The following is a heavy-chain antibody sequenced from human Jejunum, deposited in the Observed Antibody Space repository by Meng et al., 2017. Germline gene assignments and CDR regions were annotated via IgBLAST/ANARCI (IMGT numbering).Heavy chain of an antibody. J-gene: IGHJ4*02. V-gene: IGHV1-18*01. CDR3: AKEKGTGNYEDY. CDR2: ISAYNGNT. D-gene: IGHD1-7*01. Sequence: QVQLVQSGAEVKKPGASVKVPCKASGYTFTSYGISWVRQAPGQGLEWMGWISAYNGNTNYAQKLQGRVTMTTDTSITTAYMELRELTSDDTAVYFCAKEKGTGNYEDYWGQGTLVTVSS. CDR1: GYTFTSYG.